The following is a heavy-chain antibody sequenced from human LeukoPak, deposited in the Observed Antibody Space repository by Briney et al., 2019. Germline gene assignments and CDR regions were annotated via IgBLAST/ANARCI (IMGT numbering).Heavy chain of an antibody. Sequence: GGSLRLPCAASGFTFSSYSMNWGRQAPGKGLEGVSSISRSSSYIYYADSVTGRFTISRDNAKNSLYLQMNSLRAEDTAVYYCARDHTAGDFDYWGQGTLVTVSS. CDR2: ISRSSSYI. V-gene: IGHV3-21*01. D-gene: IGHD5-18*01. CDR1: GFTFSSYS. CDR3: ARDHTAGDFDY. J-gene: IGHJ4*02.